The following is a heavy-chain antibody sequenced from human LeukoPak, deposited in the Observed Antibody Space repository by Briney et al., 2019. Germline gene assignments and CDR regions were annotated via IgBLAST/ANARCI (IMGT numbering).Heavy chain of an antibody. Sequence: PGGSLRLSCAASGFTFSSYAMHWVRQAPGKGLEWVAVISYDGSNKYYADSVKGRFTISRDNSKNTQYLQMNSLRAEDTAVYYCARATRALRYLDWSLDYWGQGTLVTVSS. V-gene: IGHV3-30*04. J-gene: IGHJ4*02. CDR2: ISYDGSNK. CDR1: GFTFSSYA. D-gene: IGHD3-9*01. CDR3: ARATRALRYLDWSLDY.